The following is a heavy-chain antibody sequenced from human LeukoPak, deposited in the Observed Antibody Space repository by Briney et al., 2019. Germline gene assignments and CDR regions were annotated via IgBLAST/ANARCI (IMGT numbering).Heavy chain of an antibody. CDR2: ISGDGTRT. CDR1: GFSFSSYA. Sequence: GGSLRLSCAASGFSFSSYAMTWARQAPVKGLEWVSAISGDGTRTYFADSVKGRFTISRDNSKNTLYLEMSSLRVEDTAIYYCAKWPEGAMDYFDYWGQGTLVTVSS. D-gene: IGHD3-16*01. V-gene: IGHV3-23*01. CDR3: AKWPEGAMDYFDY. J-gene: IGHJ4*02.